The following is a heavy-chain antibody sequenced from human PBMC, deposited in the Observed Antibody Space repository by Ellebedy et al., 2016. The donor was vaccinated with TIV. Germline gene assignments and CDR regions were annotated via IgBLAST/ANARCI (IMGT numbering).Heavy chain of an antibody. Sequence: ASVKVSCKASGCTFTSYYMHWVRQAPGQGLEWMGIINPSGGSTSYAQKFRGRVTMTRDTSTSTVYMELSSLRSEDTAVYYCATRYGDYGMDVWGQGTTVTVSS. CDR3: ATRYGDYGMDV. J-gene: IGHJ6*02. CDR1: GCTFTSYY. CDR2: INPSGGST. D-gene: IGHD4-17*01. V-gene: IGHV1-46*01.